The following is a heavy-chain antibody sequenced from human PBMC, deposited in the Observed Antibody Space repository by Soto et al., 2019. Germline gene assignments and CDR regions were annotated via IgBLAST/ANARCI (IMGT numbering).Heavy chain of an antibody. CDR3: VKDRDSNSWPSRDV. CDR1: GYTFSTYP. D-gene: IGHD3-22*01. CDR2: ISPKSGSI. J-gene: IGHJ6*02. Sequence: ASVKVSCKTSGYTFSTYPISWVRQAPGQGLEWMGWISPKSGSIKYAQKFQGRVIMTTDTSTSTAYMEVRSLRSDDTAVYYCVKDRDSNSWPSRDVWGPGTTVTVSS. V-gene: IGHV1-18*01.